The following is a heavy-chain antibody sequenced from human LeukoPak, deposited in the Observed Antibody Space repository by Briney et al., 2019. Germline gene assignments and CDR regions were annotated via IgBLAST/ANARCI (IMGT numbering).Heavy chain of an antibody. Sequence: SETLSLTCTVSGGTISNYYWNWIRQPPGKGLEWVGYIHYSRNTKYNSSLKSRATTSVDTSKNQFSLKLSSVTAADTAVYYCARSDREAVATSLGYYYGMDVWGQGTTVTVSS. V-gene: IGHV4-59*12. CDR1: GGTISNYY. CDR3: ARSDREAVATSLGYYYGMDV. J-gene: IGHJ6*02. CDR2: IHYSRNT. D-gene: IGHD5-12*01.